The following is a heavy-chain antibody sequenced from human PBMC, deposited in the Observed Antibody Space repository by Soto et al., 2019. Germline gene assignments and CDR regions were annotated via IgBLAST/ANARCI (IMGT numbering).Heavy chain of an antibody. D-gene: IGHD2-21*02. CDR2: IYWDDDK. CDR1: GFSLSTGGVG. J-gene: IGHJ6*02. Sequence: QITLKESGPSLVKPTQTLTLTCTFSGFSLSTGGVGVGWIRQPPGKALEWLALIYWDDDKRYSPSLRSRLTVSTDTSKCQVDLTMTYMDPVDTATYYCAHSRCGGDCLQSYSSHYYYGMDVWGQGTTVTVSS. V-gene: IGHV2-5*02. CDR3: AHSRCGGDCLQSYSSHYYYGMDV.